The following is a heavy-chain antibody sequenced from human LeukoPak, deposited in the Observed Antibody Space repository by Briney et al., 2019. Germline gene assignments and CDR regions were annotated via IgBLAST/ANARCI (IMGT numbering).Heavy chain of an antibody. V-gene: IGHV1-46*01. Sequence: ASVKVSCKASGYTFTIYSMHWVRQAPGQGLEWMGIINPSGGSTSYAQKFQGRVTMTRDTSTSTVHMELSSLRSEDTAVYYCARDGATAKYSSGWYSLDPWGQGTLATVSS. J-gene: IGHJ5*02. CDR3: ARDGATAKYSSGWYSLDP. CDR1: GYTFTIYS. CDR2: INPSGGST. D-gene: IGHD6-19*01.